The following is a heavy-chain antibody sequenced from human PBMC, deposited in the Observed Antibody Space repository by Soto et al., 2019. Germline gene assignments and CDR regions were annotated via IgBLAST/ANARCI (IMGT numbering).Heavy chain of an antibody. CDR1: GFSLSTSGVG. D-gene: IGHD3-16*02. CDR3: AHGQPSRNYDYIWGSYRYTTDAFDI. V-gene: IGHV2-5*02. CDR2: IYWDDDK. Sequence: SGPTLVKPTQTLTLTCTFSGFSLSTSGVGVGWIRQPPGKALEWLALIYWDDDKRYSPSLKSRLTITKDTSKNQVVLKMTNMDPVDTATYYCAHGQPSRNYDYIWGSYRYTTDAFDIWGQGTMVTVSS. J-gene: IGHJ3*02.